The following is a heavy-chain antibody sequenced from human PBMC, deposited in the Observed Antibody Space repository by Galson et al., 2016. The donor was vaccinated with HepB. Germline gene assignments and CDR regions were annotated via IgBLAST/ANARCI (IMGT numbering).Heavy chain of an antibody. CDR3: ARGRGMDV. Sequence: SLRLSCAASGLSFKYVWMNWVRQAPGKGLEWVSVIYSDGRTYYADSVKGRFTISRDNAKNSLFLQMNSLRAEDTAVYYCARGRGMDVWGKGTTVTVSS. CDR1: GLSFKYVW. V-gene: IGHV3-66*01. J-gene: IGHJ6*04. CDR2: IYSDGRT.